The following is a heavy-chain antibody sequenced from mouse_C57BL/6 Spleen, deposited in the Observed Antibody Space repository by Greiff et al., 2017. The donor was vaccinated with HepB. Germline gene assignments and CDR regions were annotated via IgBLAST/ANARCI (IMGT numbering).Heavy chain of an antibody. CDR2: IYPGDGDT. V-gene: IGHV1-82*01. Sequence: VQLQQSGPELVKPGASVKISCKASGYAFSSSWMNWVKQRPGKGLEWIGRIYPGDGDTNYNGKFKGKATLTADKSSSTAYMQLSSLPSEDSAVYFCARDSSGYSYYFDYWGQGTTLTVSS. CDR1: GYAFSSSW. CDR3: ARDSSGYSYYFDY. J-gene: IGHJ2*01. D-gene: IGHD3-2*02.